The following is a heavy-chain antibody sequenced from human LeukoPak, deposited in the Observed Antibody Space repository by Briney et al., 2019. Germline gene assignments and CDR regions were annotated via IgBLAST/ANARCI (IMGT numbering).Heavy chain of an antibody. D-gene: IGHD5-12*01. J-gene: IGHJ4*02. V-gene: IGHV1-69*06. CDR3: ARGGWLRILYYFDY. CDR1: GGTFSSYA. CDR2: IIPIFGTA. Sequence: ASVKVSCKVSGGTFSSYAISWVRQAPGQGLEWMGGIIPIFGTANYAQKFQGRVTITADKSTSTAYMELSSLRSEDTAVYYCARGGWLRILYYFDYWGQGTLVTVSS.